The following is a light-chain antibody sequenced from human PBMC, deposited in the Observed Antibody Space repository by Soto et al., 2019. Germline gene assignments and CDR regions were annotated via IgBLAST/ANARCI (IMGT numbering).Light chain of an antibody. CDR2: GNC. V-gene: IGLV1-40*01. CDR1: SSNIGAGYD. CDR3: QSYDSSLSAV. Sequence: QSVLTQPPSLSGAPGQRVTISCTGSSSNIGAGYDVHWYQQLPGTAPKLLIYGNCNRPSGVPDRFSGSKSGTSASLAIAGLQAEDEADYYCQSYDSSLSAVFGTGTKVTVL. J-gene: IGLJ1*01.